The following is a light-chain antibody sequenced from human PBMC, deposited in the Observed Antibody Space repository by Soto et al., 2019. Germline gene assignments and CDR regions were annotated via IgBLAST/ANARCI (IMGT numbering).Light chain of an antibody. Sequence: DIQMTQSPSSLSASVGDRVTITCQASQDIGSFLNWYQQKPGKTPKLLIYETSKMETGVPSKYSGSGSETDFTFTIGSLQPEDTATYYCQQYESLPTFGGGTRVEIK. J-gene: IGKJ4*01. V-gene: IGKV1-33*01. CDR3: QQYESLPT. CDR2: ETS. CDR1: QDIGSF.